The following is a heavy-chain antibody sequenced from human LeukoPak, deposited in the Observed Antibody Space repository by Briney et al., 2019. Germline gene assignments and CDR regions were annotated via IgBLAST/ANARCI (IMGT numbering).Heavy chain of an antibody. J-gene: IGHJ4*02. Sequence: PGGSLRLSCAASGFTFSSYSMNWVRQAPGKGLEWVSSISSSSSYIYYADSVKGRFTISRDNAKNSLYLQMNSLRAEDTAIYYCATYRQVQVPFECWGQGTLVTVSS. D-gene: IGHD5-18*01. CDR2: ISSSSSYI. V-gene: IGHV3-21*04. CDR1: GFTFSSYS. CDR3: ATYRQVQVPFEC.